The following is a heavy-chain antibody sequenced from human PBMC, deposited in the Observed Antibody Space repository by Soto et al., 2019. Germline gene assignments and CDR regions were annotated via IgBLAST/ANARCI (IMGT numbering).Heavy chain of an antibody. CDR2: IIPIFGTA. Sequence: QVQLVQSGAEVKKPGSSVKVSCKASGGTFSSYAISWVRQAPGQGLEWMGGIIPIFGTANYAQKFQGRVTISADVSTSTACMELSSLRSEDTAVYYCARQVTALPNYYYYYGMDVWGQGTTVTVSS. V-gene: IGHV1-69*01. CDR1: GGTFSSYA. CDR3: ARQVTALPNYYYYYGMDV. J-gene: IGHJ6*02. D-gene: IGHD2-21*02.